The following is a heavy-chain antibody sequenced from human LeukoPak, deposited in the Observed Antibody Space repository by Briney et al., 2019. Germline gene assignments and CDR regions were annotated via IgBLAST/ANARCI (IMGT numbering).Heavy chain of an antibody. D-gene: IGHD2-2*01. J-gene: IGHJ4*02. CDR2: NHPSGIT. V-gene: IGHV4-34*01. Sequence: SETLSLTCAVYGAAFGHYYWTWVRRPPGKGVEWIGENHPSGITNYNPSLKSRVTISVDTSKNQFSLNLSSVTAADTAVYYCARGRRPYDFDHWGQGTLVTVSS. CDR1: GAAFGHYY. CDR3: ARGRRPYDFDH.